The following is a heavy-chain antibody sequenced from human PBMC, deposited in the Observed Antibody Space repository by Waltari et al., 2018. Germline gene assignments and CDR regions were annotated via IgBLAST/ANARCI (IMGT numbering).Heavy chain of an antibody. Sequence: QVQLVESGGGVVQPGRSPRLSVAASGFTFSSYGRHWVRQAPGKGLELVAVILYDGSNKYYADSVKGRFTISRDNSKITLYLQMNSLRAEDTAVYYCVGAKDFDYWGQGTLVTVSS. CDR3: VGAKDFDY. CDR1: GFTFSSYG. D-gene: IGHD5-12*01. CDR2: ILYDGSNK. V-gene: IGHV3-33*01. J-gene: IGHJ4*02.